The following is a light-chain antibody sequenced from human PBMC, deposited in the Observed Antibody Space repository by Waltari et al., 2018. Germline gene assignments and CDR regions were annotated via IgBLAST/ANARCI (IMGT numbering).Light chain of an antibody. V-gene: IGKV4-1*01. CDR3: QQYYNPPLT. CDR1: QNVLFTSNDKNY. J-gene: IGKJ4*01. Sequence: DIVMTQSPDSLAVSLGERATINCKSSQNVLFTSNDKNYLAWYQQKAGQPPKLLIYWASTRKSVVPDRFSGSGSGTDFTLPISSLQAEDVAVYYCQQYYNPPLTFGGGTKVEIK. CDR2: WAS.